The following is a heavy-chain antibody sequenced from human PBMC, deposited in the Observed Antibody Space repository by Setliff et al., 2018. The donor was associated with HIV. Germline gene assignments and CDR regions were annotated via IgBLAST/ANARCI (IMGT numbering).Heavy chain of an antibody. Sequence: ASVKVSCKASGYTFTTYGITWVRQAPGQGLEWMGWISAYNDNTKYAQKLQGRVTMTRDTSTSTVYMELSSLRSEDTAVYYCARALHYSNYVYFDYWGQGTLVTVSS. V-gene: IGHV1-18*01. CDR3: ARALHYSNYVYFDY. CDR2: ISAYNDNT. CDR1: GYTFTTYG. J-gene: IGHJ4*02. D-gene: IGHD4-4*01.